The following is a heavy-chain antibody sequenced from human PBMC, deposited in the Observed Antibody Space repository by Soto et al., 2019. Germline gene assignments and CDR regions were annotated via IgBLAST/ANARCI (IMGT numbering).Heavy chain of an antibody. CDR2: INPNSGGT. CDR3: ARDSSGSYYYYYGMDV. CDR1: GYTFTGYY. J-gene: IGHJ6*02. Sequence: ASVKVSCKASGYTFTGYYMHWVRQAPGQGLEWMGWINPNSGGTNYAQKFQGWVTMTRDTSISTAYMELSRLRSDDTAVYYCARDSSGSYYYYYGMDVWGQGTTVTVSS. V-gene: IGHV1-2*04. D-gene: IGHD1-26*01.